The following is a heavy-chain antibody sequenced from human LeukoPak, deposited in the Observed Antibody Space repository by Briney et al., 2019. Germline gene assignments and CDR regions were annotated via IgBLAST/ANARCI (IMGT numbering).Heavy chain of an antibody. CDR3: ARFTPMVRGVILAFDI. V-gene: IGHV4-31*03. D-gene: IGHD3-10*01. CDR2: IYYSGST. J-gene: IGHJ3*02. CDR1: GGSISSGGYY. Sequence: ASETLSLTCTVSGGSISSGGYYWSWIRQHPGKGLEWIGYIYYSGSTYYNPSLKSRVTISVDTSKNQFSLKLSSVTAADTAVYYCARFTPMVRGVILAFDIWGQGTMVTVSS.